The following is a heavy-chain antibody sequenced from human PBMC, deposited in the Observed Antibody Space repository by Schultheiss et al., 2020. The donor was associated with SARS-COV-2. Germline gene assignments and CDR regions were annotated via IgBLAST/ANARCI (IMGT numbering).Heavy chain of an antibody. D-gene: IGHD6-13*01. V-gene: IGHV3-21*04. CDR2: ISSSSSYI. J-gene: IGHJ4*02. CDR1: GFTVSSNY. Sequence: GESLKISCAASGFTVSSNYMSWVRQAPGKGLEWVSSISSSSSYIYYADSVKGRFTISRDNSKNTLYLQMNSLRAEDTAVYYCARVGRYSSSWYMYYFDYWGQGTLVTVSS. CDR3: ARVGRYSSSWYMYYFDY.